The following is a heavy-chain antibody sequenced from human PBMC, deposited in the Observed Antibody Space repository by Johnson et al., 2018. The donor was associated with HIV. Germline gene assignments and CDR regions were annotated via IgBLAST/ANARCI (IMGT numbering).Heavy chain of an antibody. CDR2: ISCGGSGT. CDR1: GFTFNSYA. Sequence: VQVLESGGGLVQPGGSLRLSCAASGFTFNSYAMNWVRQAPGKGLEWVSGISCGGSGTYYADSVKGRFTISRDNSKNTLYLQMNSLRAEDTAVYYCAKVINPSRVDTARVTVLDACDIWGQGTMVTVSS. J-gene: IGHJ3*02. D-gene: IGHD5-18*01. CDR3: AKVINPSRVDTARVTVLDACDI. V-gene: IGHV3-23*01.